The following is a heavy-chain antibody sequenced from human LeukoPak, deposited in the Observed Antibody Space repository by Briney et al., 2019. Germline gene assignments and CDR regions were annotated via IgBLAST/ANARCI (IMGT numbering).Heavy chain of an antibody. D-gene: IGHD5-24*01. Sequence: SETLSLTCTVSGGSISSYYWSWIRQPPGKGLEWIGYIYYSGSTNYNPSLKSRVTISVDTSKNQFSLKLSSVTAADTAVYYCAGVEMATIVYGGQGTLVTVSS. V-gene: IGHV4-59*01. CDR2: IYYSGST. CDR3: AGVEMATIVY. CDR1: GGSISSYY. J-gene: IGHJ4*02.